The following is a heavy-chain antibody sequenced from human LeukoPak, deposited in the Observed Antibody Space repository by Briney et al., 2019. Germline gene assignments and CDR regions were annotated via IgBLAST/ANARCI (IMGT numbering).Heavy chain of an antibody. D-gene: IGHD6-13*01. V-gene: IGHV1-2*06. Sequence: TFTGXYMXXXRQAPGXGLXXXGRXNPNSGGTNYAQKFQGRVTMTRDTSISTAYMELSRLRSDDTAVYYCARGRLSIAAAGHLLAYWGQGTLVTVSS. CDR1: TFTGXY. CDR3: ARGRLSIAAAGHLLAY. J-gene: IGHJ4*02. CDR2: XNPNSGGT.